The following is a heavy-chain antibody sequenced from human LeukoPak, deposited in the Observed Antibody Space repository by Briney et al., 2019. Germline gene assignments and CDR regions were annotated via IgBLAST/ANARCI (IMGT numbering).Heavy chain of an antibody. CDR2: IIPIFGTA. CDR1: GGTFGSYA. Sequence: ASVKVSCKASGGTFGSYAISWVRQAPGQGLEWMGGIIPIFGTAHYAQKFQGRVTITTDESTSTAYMELSSLRSEDTAVYYCARVGLGYCSGGSCPDYWGQGTLVTVSS. CDR3: ARVGLGYCSGGSCPDY. D-gene: IGHD2-15*01. V-gene: IGHV1-69*05. J-gene: IGHJ4*02.